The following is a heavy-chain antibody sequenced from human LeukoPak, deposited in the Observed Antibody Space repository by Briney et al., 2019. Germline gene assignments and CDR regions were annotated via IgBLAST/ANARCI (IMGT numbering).Heavy chain of an antibody. J-gene: IGHJ4*02. D-gene: IGHD6-6*01. Sequence: GSVQVSCKASGYTFTSYYMHWVRQAPGQGLEWMGIINPTGGSTTYAQKFQGRVTMTRDTSTSTVYMELSSLRSDDTAVYYCARTAARRFDYWGQGTLVTVSS. V-gene: IGHV1-46*01. CDR2: INPTGGST. CDR1: GYTFTSYY. CDR3: ARTAARRFDY.